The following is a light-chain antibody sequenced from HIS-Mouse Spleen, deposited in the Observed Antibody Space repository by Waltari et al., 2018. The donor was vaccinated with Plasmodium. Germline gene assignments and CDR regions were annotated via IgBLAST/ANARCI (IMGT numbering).Light chain of an antibody. Sequence: EILLTQSPGTLSLSPGERAPLACRASQSVSSSYLAWYQQKPGQAPRLLIYGASSRATGIPDRFSGSGSGTDFTLTISRLEPEDFAVYYCQQYGSSPYAFGQGTKLEIK. CDR3: QQYGSSPYA. J-gene: IGKJ2*01. V-gene: IGKV3-20*01. CDR2: GAS. CDR1: QSVSSSY.